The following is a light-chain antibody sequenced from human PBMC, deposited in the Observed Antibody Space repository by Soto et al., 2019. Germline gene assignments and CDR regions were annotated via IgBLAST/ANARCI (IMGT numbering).Light chain of an antibody. Sequence: SYELTQPPSVSVAPGQTARITCGGNNIGSKRVHWYQQKPGQPPVLAVYDDSDRPSGSPERFSGSNSGNTATLTISRVEAGDEADYYCQVWDSSSDHRVFGGGTKLAVL. V-gene: IGLV3-21*02. CDR2: DDS. CDR1: NIGSKR. J-gene: IGLJ3*02. CDR3: QVWDSSSDHRV.